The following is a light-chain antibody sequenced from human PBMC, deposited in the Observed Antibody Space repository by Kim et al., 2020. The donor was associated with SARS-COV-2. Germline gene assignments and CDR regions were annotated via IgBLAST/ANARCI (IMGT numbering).Light chain of an antibody. CDR2: DDS. CDR1: NIGSKS. V-gene: IGLV3-21*03. CDR3: QVWDSSSDHPDVV. Sequence: GKTARITCGGNNIGSKSVHWYQQKPDQAPVLVVYDDSDRPSGIPERFSGSNSGNTATLTISRVEAGDEADYYCQVWDSSSDHPDVVFGGGTQLTVL. J-gene: IGLJ2*01.